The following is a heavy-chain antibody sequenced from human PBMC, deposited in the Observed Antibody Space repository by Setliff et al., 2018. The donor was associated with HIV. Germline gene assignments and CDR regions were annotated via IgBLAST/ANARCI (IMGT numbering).Heavy chain of an antibody. CDR1: GYTFTNYG. D-gene: IGHD3-22*01. CDR2: INPNSGGT. CDR3: AKGYYHDSRGYPTGPAFDI. V-gene: IGHV1-2*02. Sequence: ASVKVSCKASGYTFTNYGISWVRQAPGQGLEWMGWINPNSGGTNYAQMFQGRVTMTRDTSISTAFMDLSSLRSDDTAMYYCAKGYYHDSRGYPTGPAFDIWGQGTMVTVSS. J-gene: IGHJ3*02.